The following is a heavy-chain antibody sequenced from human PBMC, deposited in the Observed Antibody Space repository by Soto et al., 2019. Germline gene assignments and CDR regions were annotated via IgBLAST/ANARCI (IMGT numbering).Heavy chain of an antibody. J-gene: IGHJ6*01. CDR2: ISYSGST. CDR1: GSSISSISYY. V-gene: IGHV4-39*01. Sequence: SENLSPACTIPGSSISSISYYWGWLRQPPGKGLEWIGSISYSGSTYYNPSLKSRVTMSVDTSKNQFSLKLSSVTAADTAVYYCARLHGYCISTSCYGYYRMDVWVQGTTVT. D-gene: IGHD2-2*01. CDR3: ARLHGYCISTSCYGYYRMDV.